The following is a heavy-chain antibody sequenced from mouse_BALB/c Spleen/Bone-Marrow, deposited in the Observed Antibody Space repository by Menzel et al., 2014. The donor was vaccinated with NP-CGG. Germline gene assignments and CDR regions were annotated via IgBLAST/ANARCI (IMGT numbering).Heavy chain of an antibody. Sequence: VKLQESGPGLVAPSQSLSITCTVSGFSLTSYGVHWVRQPPGKVLEWLGVIWAGGSTNYNSALMSRLSISKDNSKSQVFLKMNSLQTDDAAMYYCARGSYYEGAMDYWGQGTSVTVSS. D-gene: IGHD1-1*01. V-gene: IGHV2-9*02. CDR3: ARGSYYEGAMDY. CDR2: IWAGGST. J-gene: IGHJ4*01. CDR1: GFSLTSYG.